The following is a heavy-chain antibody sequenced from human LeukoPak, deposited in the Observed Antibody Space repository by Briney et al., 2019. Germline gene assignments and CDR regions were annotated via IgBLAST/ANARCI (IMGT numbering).Heavy chain of an antibody. CDR2: IYYSGST. V-gene: IGHV4-59*01. D-gene: IGHD4-17*01. J-gene: IGHJ5*02. CDR3: AREGLGYGDYGFDP. CDR1: GGSISSYY. Sequence: KPSETLSLTCTVFGGSISSYYWSWIRQPPGKGLEWIGYIYYSGSTNYNPSLKSRVTISVDTSKNQFSLKLSSVTAADTAVYYCAREGLGYGDYGFDPWGQGTLVTVSS.